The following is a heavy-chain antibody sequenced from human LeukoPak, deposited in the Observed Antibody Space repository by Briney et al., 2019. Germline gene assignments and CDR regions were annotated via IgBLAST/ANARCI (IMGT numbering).Heavy chain of an antibody. CDR3: ASQQDYGDYVYYFDY. CDR1: GGSIRSSSYY. Sequence: SETLSLTCTVSGGSIRSSSYYWGWIRQPPGKGLEWIGSIYYSGSTYYNPSLKSRVTISVDTSKNQFSLKLSSVTAADTAVYYCASQQDYGDYVYYFDYWGQGTLVTVSS. CDR2: IYYSGST. D-gene: IGHD4-17*01. J-gene: IGHJ4*02. V-gene: IGHV4-39*01.